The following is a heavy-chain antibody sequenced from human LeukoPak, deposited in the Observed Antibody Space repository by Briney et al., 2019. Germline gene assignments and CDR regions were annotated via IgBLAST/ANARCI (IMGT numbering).Heavy chain of an antibody. D-gene: IGHD6-6*01. Sequence: ASVKVSCKASGYTFTSYGISWVRQAPGQGLEWMGWISAYNGNTNYAQKFQGRVTITADESTSTAYMELSSLRSEDTAVYYCASEPPPEYSSSHFDYWGQGTLVTVSS. J-gene: IGHJ4*02. CDR1: GYTFTSYG. CDR3: ASEPPPEYSSSHFDY. V-gene: IGHV1-18*01. CDR2: ISAYNGNT.